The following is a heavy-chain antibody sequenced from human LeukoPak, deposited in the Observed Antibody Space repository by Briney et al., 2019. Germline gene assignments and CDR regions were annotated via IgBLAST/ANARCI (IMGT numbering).Heavy chain of an antibody. CDR2: IYTSGST. J-gene: IGHJ4*02. Sequence: PSETLSLTCTVSGGSISSGSYYWSWVRQPAGKGLEWIGRIYTSGSTNYNPSLKSRVTISADTSKNQFSLKLSSVTAADTAVYYCARAGSGTYYRGFDYWGQGSLVTVSS. D-gene: IGHD3-10*01. V-gene: IGHV4-61*02. CDR1: GGSISSGSYY. CDR3: ARAGSGTYYRGFDY.